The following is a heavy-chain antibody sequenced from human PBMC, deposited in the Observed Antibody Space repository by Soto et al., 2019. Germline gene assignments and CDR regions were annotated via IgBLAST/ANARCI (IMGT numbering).Heavy chain of an antibody. CDR2: INAGNGNT. CDR1: GYTFTSYA. J-gene: IGHJ6*02. V-gene: IGHV1-3*05. Sequence: QVQLVQSGAEEKKPGASVKVSCKASGYTFTSYAMHWVRQAPGQRLEWMGWINAGNGNTKYSQKFQGRVTITRDTSASTAYMELSSLRSDDTAVYYCARNGYDYVYYYCGMDGWGQGTTVTVSS. D-gene: IGHD5-12*01. CDR3: ARNGYDYVYYYCGMDG.